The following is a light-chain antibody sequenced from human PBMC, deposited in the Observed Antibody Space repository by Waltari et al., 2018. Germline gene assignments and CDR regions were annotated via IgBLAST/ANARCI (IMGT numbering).Light chain of an antibody. V-gene: IGKV3-20*01. CDR2: GAS. J-gene: IGKJ4*01. CDR1: QSVNNNY. Sequence: DIVLTQSPGTLSLFPGERATLSCRASQSVNNNYLAWYLQKPGQAPRLLIYGASSRAIGTPDRFSGSGSGTDFTLTISRLEPEDFAVFYCQQYGSPPLTFGGGTKVEIK. CDR3: QQYGSPPLT.